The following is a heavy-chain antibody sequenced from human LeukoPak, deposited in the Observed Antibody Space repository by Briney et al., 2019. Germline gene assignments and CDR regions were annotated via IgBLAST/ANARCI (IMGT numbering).Heavy chain of an antibody. Sequence: SETLSLTCTVSGGSISSSSYYWGWIRQPPGKGLEWIGSIYYSGSTYYNPSLKSRVTISVDTSKNQFSLKLSSVTAADTAVYYCARRSGQLLWFGEVSSYDAFDIWGQGTMVTVSS. D-gene: IGHD3-10*01. CDR1: GGSISSSSYY. CDR2: IYYSGST. V-gene: IGHV4-39*07. CDR3: ARRSGQLLWFGEVSSYDAFDI. J-gene: IGHJ3*02.